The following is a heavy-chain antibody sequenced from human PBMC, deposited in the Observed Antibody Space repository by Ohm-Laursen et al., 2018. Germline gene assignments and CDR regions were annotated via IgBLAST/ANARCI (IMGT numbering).Heavy chain of an antibody. V-gene: IGHV3-7*01. CDR3: VRDRRGGSIELRA. D-gene: IGHD6-6*01. Sequence: SLRLSCAAPGFTFSSYGMHWVRQAPGKGLESVASINQDGSEKYFVDSVRGRFTISRDNAKNSLYLQMNSLRAEDTAMYYCVRDRRGGSIELRAGGQGALVTVSS. J-gene: IGHJ4*02. CDR2: INQDGSEK. CDR1: GFTFSSYG.